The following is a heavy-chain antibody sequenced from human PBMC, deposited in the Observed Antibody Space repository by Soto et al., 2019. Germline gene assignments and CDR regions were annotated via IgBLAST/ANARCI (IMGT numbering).Heavy chain of an antibody. CDR3: VQSRCGGDCLQSYSSHPYYGSDV. CDR2: IYWDDDK. CDR1: GFTLSTTVVG. V-gene: IGHV2-5*02. Sequence: QITLKESGPTLVKPTQTLTLTCSFSGFTLSTTVVGVGWIRQPPGKALEWLALIYWDDDKRYNPSLNSRLTITKDTSKNQVVLAMTKMDPVDTATYYCVQSRCGGDCLQSYSSHPYYGSDVWGQGTTVTVSS. J-gene: IGHJ6*02. D-gene: IGHD2-21*02.